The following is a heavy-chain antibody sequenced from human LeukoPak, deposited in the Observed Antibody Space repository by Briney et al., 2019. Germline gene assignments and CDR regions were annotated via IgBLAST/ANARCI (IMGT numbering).Heavy chain of an antibody. V-gene: IGHV4-31*03. CDR3: ARGPDDAFDI. CDR2: IYCSGST. J-gene: IGHJ3*02. CDR1: GGSISSGGYY. Sequence: SQTLSLTCTVSGGSISSGGYYWSWIRQHPGKGLEWIGYIYCSGSTYYNPSLKSRVTISVDTSKNQFSLKLSSVTAADTAVYYCARGPDDAFDIWGQGTMVTVSS.